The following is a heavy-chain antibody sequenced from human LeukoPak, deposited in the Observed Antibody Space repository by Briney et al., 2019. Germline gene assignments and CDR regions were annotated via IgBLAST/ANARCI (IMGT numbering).Heavy chain of an antibody. V-gene: IGHV3-21*01. CDR1: GFTFSSYS. CDR2: ISSSSSYI. J-gene: IGHJ3*02. Sequence: GGSLRLSCAASGFTFSSYSMNWVGQAPGKGLEWVSSISSSSSYIYYADSVKGRFTISRDNAKNSVYLQMNSLRAEDTAIYYCARGRAVDIWGRGTMVTVSS. CDR3: ARGRAVDI.